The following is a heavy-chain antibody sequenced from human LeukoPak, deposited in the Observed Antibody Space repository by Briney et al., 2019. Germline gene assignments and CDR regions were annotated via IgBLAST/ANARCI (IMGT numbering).Heavy chain of an antibody. V-gene: IGHV3-23*01. Sequence: GGSLRLSCAASGFTFSIPAMSLVRQAPGKGLEWVSAISGSGGSTYYADSVKGRFIISRDNSKNTLYLQMNSLRAEDTAVYYCAKDRRTLDAFDIWGQGTMVTVSS. CDR3: AKDRRTLDAFDI. CDR1: GFTFSIPA. CDR2: ISGSGGST. J-gene: IGHJ3*02.